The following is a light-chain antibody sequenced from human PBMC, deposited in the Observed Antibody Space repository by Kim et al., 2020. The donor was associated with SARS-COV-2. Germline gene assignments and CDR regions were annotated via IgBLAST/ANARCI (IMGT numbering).Light chain of an antibody. J-gene: IGLJ3*02. Sequence: SSELTQDPAVSVALGQTVRITCQGDSLRIYYATWYQQKPGQATIVVIYRKNNRPSGIPDRFSGSSSGNTASLTITGAQAEDEADYYCNSYDSSGNRWVFGGGTQLTVL. CDR3: NSYDSSGNRWV. CDR1: SLRIYY. V-gene: IGLV3-19*01. CDR2: RKN.